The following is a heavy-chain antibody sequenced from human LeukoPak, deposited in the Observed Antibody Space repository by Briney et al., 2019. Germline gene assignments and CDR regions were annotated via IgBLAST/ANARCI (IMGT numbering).Heavy chain of an antibody. Sequence: PGGSLRLSCAASGFTFSSYGMHWVRQAPGKGLEWVAVISYDGSNKYYADSVKGRFTISRDNSKNTLYLQMNSLRAEDTAVYYCAGCYYDSSGYHTWGQGTLVTVSS. CDR2: ISYDGSNK. J-gene: IGHJ5*02. CDR3: AGCYYDSSGYHT. V-gene: IGHV3-30*03. D-gene: IGHD3-22*01. CDR1: GFTFSSYG.